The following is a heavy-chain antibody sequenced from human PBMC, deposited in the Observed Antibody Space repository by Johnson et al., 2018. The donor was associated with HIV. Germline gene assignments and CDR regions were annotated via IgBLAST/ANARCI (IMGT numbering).Heavy chain of an antibody. CDR3: ARVPFPRFYAFDI. J-gene: IGHJ3*02. CDR1: GFNVSDNY. V-gene: IGHV3-66*01. CDR2: IYSGGST. Sequence: VQLVESGGGVVRPGGSLRLSCAGSGFNVSDNYMSWVRQAPGKGLEWVSVIYSGGSTFNAHSVKGRFTISRDNSENTVYLQMNSLRAEDTAVYYCARVPFPRFYAFDIWGQGTMVTVST.